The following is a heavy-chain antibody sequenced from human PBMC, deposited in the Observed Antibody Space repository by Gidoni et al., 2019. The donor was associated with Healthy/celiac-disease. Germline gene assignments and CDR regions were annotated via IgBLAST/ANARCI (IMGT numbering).Heavy chain of an antibody. V-gene: IGHV3-23*01. D-gene: IGHD3-10*01. Sequence: EVQLLESGGGLVQPGGSLRLSCAASGFTFSSYAMSWVPKAPGKGLEWVSAISGSGGSTYSADSVKGRFTISRDNSKNTLYLQMNSLRAEDTAVYYCAKAGVRGVIKEGFDYWGQGNLVTVSS. CDR3: AKAGVRGVIKEGFDY. CDR2: ISGSGGST. J-gene: IGHJ4*02. CDR1: GFTFSSYA.